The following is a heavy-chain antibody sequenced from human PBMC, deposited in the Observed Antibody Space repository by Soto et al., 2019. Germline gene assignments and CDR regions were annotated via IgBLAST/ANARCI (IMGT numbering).Heavy chain of an antibody. D-gene: IGHD1-20*01. CDR2: ISGSGGST. V-gene: IGHV3-23*01. CDR1: GFTFSSYA. CDR3: ETNNRVTTPIYGMDV. Sequence: PGGSLRLSCAASGFTFSSYAMSWVRQAPGKGLEWVSAISGSGGSTYYADSVKGRFTISRDNSKNTLYLQMNSLRAEDTAVYYCETNNRVTTPIYGMDVWGQGTKVTVYS. J-gene: IGHJ6*02.